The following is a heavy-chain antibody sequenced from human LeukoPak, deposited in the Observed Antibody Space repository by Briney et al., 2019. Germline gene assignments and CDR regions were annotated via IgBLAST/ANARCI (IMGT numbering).Heavy chain of an antibody. Sequence: SETLSLTCTVSGGSVSSGSYYWSWIRQPPGKGLEWIGYIYYSGSTNYNPSLKSRVTISVDTSKNQFSLKLSSVTAADTAVYYCATRGYSGYDYVPHFDYWGQGTLVTVSS. CDR1: GGSVSSGSYY. J-gene: IGHJ4*02. CDR2: IYYSGST. D-gene: IGHD5-12*01. CDR3: ATRGYSGYDYVPHFDY. V-gene: IGHV4-61*01.